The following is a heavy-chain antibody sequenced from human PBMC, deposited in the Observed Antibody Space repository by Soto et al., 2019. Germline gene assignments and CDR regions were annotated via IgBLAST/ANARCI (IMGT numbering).Heavy chain of an antibody. V-gene: IGHV1-3*01. D-gene: IGHD2-15*01. J-gene: IGHJ6*02. CDR3: ARDPPAAQDYYYGMDV. Sequence: APVKVSCKASGYTFTSYAIHLVRQAPGQMLEWMGWINAGNGNTKYSQKFQGRVTITRDTSASTAYMELSSLRSEDTAVYYCARDPPAAQDYYYGMDVWGQGTTVTVSS. CDR1: GYTFTSYA. CDR2: INAGNGNT.